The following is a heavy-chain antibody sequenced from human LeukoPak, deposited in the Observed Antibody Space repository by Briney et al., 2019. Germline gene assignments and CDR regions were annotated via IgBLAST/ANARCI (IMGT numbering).Heavy chain of an antibody. V-gene: IGHV1-69*13. CDR3: ARGGDPISSWFDP. CDR2: IIPIFGTA. D-gene: IGHD4-17*01. Sequence: SVKVSCKTSGYTFTDYYMHWVRQAPGQGLEWMGGIIPIFGTANYAQKFQGRVTITADESTSTAYMELSSLRSEDTAVYYCARGGDPISSWFDPWGQGTLVTVSS. J-gene: IGHJ5*02. CDR1: GYTFTDYY.